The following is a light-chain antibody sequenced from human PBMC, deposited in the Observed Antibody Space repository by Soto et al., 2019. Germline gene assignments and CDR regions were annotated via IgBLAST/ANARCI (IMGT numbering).Light chain of an antibody. CDR2: KAS. V-gene: IGKV1-5*03. CDR1: QSISSW. CDR3: QQYNSYSQMYT. Sequence: DIQMTQSPSTLSASVGDRVTITCRASQSISSWLAWYQQKPGKAPKLLIYKASSLESGVPSRFSGRGSGTEFTLTISSLQPDDFATYYCQQYNSYSQMYTFGQGTKLEIK. J-gene: IGKJ2*01.